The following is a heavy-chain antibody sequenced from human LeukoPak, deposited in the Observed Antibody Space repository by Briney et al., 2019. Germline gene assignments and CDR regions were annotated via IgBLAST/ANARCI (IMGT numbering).Heavy chain of an antibody. CDR2: IYSGGST. Sequence: GGSLRLSCAASGFTVSSNYMSWVRQAPGKGLEWVSVIYSGGSTYYADSVKGRFTISRDNSKNTLYLQMNSLRAEDTAVYYCAKDRESIAAACDYWGQGTLVTVSS. D-gene: IGHD6-13*01. CDR3: AKDRESIAAACDY. J-gene: IGHJ4*02. V-gene: IGHV3-66*01. CDR1: GFTVSSNY.